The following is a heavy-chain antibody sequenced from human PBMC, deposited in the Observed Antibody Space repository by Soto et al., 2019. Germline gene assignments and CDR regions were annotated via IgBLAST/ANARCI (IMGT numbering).Heavy chain of an antibody. Sequence: QVQLVQSGAEVKKPGSSVKVSCKASGGTFSSYAISWVRQAPGQGFEWMGGIIPIFGTANYAQKFQGRVTITADESTSTAYMQLSSLRSEDTAVYYCARVGYRSGSYYTYYYYGMDVWGQGTTVTVSS. CDR3: ARVGYRSGSYYTYYYYGMDV. J-gene: IGHJ6*02. V-gene: IGHV1-69*01. D-gene: IGHD3-10*01. CDR1: GGTFSSYA. CDR2: IIPIFGTA.